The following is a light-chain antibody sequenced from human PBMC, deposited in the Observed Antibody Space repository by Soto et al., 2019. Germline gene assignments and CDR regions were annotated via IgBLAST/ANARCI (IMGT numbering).Light chain of an antibody. CDR2: GNS. CDR1: SSNIGAGYD. CDR3: QSYDSSLSWV. Sequence: QSVLTQPPSVSGASGQRVTISCTGSSSNIGAGYDVHWYQQLPGTAPKLLIYGNSNRPSGVPDRFSGPKSGTSASLAITGLQAEDEADYYCQSYDSSLSWVFGGGTKLTVL. V-gene: IGLV1-40*01. J-gene: IGLJ3*02.